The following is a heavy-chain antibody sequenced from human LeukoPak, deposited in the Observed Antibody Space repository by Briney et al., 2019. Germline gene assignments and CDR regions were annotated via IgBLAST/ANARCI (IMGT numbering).Heavy chain of an antibody. V-gene: IGHV3-48*03. CDR3: VVHSATSCY. CDR2: ITTSGTST. CDR1: GFTFSSYE. Sequence: PGGSLRLSCATSGFTFSSYEMNWVRQAPGKGLEWISYITTSGTSTYYADSVKGRFTISRDNGKTALSQQMNSLRAEDTAVYYCVVHSATSCYWGQGTLVTVSS. D-gene: IGHD1-26*01. J-gene: IGHJ4*02.